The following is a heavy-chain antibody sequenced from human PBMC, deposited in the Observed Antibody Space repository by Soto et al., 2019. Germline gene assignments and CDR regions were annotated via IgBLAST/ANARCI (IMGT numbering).Heavy chain of an antibody. D-gene: IGHD3-16*01. CDR2: ISYDGSNK. V-gene: IGHV3-30-3*01. Sequence: QVQLVESGGGVVQPGRSLRLSCAASGFTFSSYAMHWVRQAPGKGLEWVAVISYDGSNKYYADSVKGRFTISRDNSKNTLYLQMNSLRAEDTAVYYCARAAISSRLGEYYFDYWGQGTLVTVSS. J-gene: IGHJ4*02. CDR3: ARAAISSRLGEYYFDY. CDR1: GFTFSSYA.